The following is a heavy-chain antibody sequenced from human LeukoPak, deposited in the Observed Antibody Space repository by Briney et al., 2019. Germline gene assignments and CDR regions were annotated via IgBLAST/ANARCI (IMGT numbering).Heavy chain of an antibody. CDR2: INPNSGGT. J-gene: IGHJ5*02. Sequence: GASVKVSCKASGYTFTGYYMHWVRQAPGQGLEWMGWINPNSGGTNYAQKFQGRVTMTRDTSISTAYMELSRLRSDDTAVYYCARVVKRGYSGINWFDPWGQGTLVTVSS. V-gene: IGHV1-2*02. CDR1: GYTFTGYY. CDR3: ARVVKRGYSGINWFDP. D-gene: IGHD5-12*01.